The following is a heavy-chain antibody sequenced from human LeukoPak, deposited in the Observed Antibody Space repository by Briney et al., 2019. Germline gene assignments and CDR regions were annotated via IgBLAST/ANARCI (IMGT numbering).Heavy chain of an antibody. CDR3: ARDCSGGSCYGAFDI. V-gene: IGHV4-30-4*01. CDR1: GASIRSGDYY. Sequence: SEALSLTCTVSGASIRSGDYYWSWIRQPPGKGLEWIGYIYDSGSTYYNPSLKSRITISVDTSENRFSLKLSSVTATDTAVYYCARDCSGGSCYGAFDIWGQGTMVTVSS. CDR2: IYDSGST. D-gene: IGHD2-15*01. J-gene: IGHJ3*02.